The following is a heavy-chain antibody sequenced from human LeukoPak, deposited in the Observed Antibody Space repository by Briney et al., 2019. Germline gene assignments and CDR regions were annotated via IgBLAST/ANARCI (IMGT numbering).Heavy chain of an antibody. V-gene: IGHV3-7*01. Sequence: GGSLRLSCAASGFTFSSYWMSWVRQAPGKGLEWVANIKQDGSEKYYVDSVKGRFTISRDNAKNSLYLQMNSLRAEDTAVYYCARERGKLGYCSSTSRYGAFDIWGQGTMVTVSS. D-gene: IGHD2-2*01. CDR1: GFTFSSYW. CDR3: ARERGKLGYCSSTSRYGAFDI. J-gene: IGHJ3*02. CDR2: IKQDGSEK.